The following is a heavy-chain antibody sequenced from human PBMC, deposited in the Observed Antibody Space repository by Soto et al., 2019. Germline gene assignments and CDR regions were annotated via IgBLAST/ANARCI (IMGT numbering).Heavy chain of an antibody. CDR1: GFTFSSYA. V-gene: IGHV3-30-3*01. CDR2: ISYDGSNK. Sequence: VGSLRLSCAASGFTFSSYAMHWVRQAPGKGLEWVAVISYDGSNKYYADSVKGRFTISRDNSKNTLYLQMNSLRAEDTAVYYCARGVPAAIGFDYYYGMDVWGQGTTVTVSS. D-gene: IGHD2-2*01. J-gene: IGHJ6*02. CDR3: ARGVPAAIGFDYYYGMDV.